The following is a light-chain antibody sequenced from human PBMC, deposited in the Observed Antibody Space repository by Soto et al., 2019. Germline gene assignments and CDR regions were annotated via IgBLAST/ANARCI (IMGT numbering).Light chain of an antibody. V-gene: IGKV3-15*01. J-gene: IGKJ1*01. CDR2: GAS. Sequence: EIVITQSPATLSVSPGERATLSCRASQIFSSNLSWYQQKPGQAPRLLIYGASTRATGIPARFSGSGSGTEFTLTISSLQSEDFAVYYCQQYNNWTRTFGQGTKVDIK. CDR3: QQYNNWTRT. CDR1: QIFSSN.